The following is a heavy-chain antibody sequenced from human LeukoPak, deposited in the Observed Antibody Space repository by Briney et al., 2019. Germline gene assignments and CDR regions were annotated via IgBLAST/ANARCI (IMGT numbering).Heavy chain of an antibody. Sequence: PSETLSLTCTVSGGSISSYYWSWIRQPPGKGLDWIGYIYYSGSTNYNPSLKSRVTISVDTSKNQFSLKLSSVTAADTAVYYCARTRPYSWNYVDYWGQGTLVTVSS. CDR3: ARTRPYSWNYVDY. J-gene: IGHJ4*02. CDR2: IYYSGST. V-gene: IGHV4-59*01. D-gene: IGHD1-20*01. CDR1: GGSISSYY.